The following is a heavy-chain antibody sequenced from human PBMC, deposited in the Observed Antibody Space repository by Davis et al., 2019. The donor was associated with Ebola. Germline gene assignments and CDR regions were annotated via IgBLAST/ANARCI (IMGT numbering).Heavy chain of an antibody. Sequence: ASVKVSCKASGYTFTSYGISWVRQAPGQGLEWMGWISAYNGNTNYAQKLQGRVTMTTDTSTSTAYMELRRLRTDDTAVDYCARGNSMVRGGGWFDPWGQGTLVTVSS. J-gene: IGHJ5*02. D-gene: IGHD3-10*01. CDR1: GYTFTSYG. CDR3: ARGNSMVRGGGWFDP. CDR2: ISAYNGNT. V-gene: IGHV1-18*01.